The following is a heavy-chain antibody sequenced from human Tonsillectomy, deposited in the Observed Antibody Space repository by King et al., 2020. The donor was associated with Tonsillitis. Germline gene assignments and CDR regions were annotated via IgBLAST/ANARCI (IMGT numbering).Heavy chain of an antibody. CDR3: ARDPPSEWELPVFDY. Sequence: VKLVESGGGLVQPGGSLRLSCAASGFTFSSYEMNWVRQAPGKGLEWVSYISSSGSTIYYADSVKGRFTISRDNAKNSLYLQMNSLRAEDTAVYYCARDPPSEWELPVFDYWGQGTLVTVSS. CDR2: ISSSGSTI. J-gene: IGHJ4*02. CDR1: GFTFSSYE. V-gene: IGHV3-48*03. D-gene: IGHD1-26*01.